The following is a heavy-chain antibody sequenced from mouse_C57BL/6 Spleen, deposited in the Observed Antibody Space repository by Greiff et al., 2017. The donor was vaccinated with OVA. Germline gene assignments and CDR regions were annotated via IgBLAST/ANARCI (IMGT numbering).Heavy chain of an antibody. CDR2: ISDGGSYT. V-gene: IGHV5-4*01. Sequence: DVMLVESGGGLVKPGGSLKLSCAASGFTFSSYAMSWVRQTPEKRLEWVATISDGGSYTYYPDNVKGRFTISRDNAKNNLYLQMSHLKSEDTAMYYCAREDYSNYCFDYWGQGTTLTVSS. J-gene: IGHJ2*01. D-gene: IGHD2-5*01. CDR1: GFTFSSYA. CDR3: AREDYSNYCFDY.